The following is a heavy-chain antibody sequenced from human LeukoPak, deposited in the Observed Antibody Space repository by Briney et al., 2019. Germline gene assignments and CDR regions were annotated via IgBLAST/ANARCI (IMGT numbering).Heavy chain of an antibody. J-gene: IGHJ4*02. CDR3: ARGTTGYSSGWYGIR. D-gene: IGHD6-19*01. V-gene: IGHV1-8*01. CDR2: MNPNSGNT. Sequence: ASVKVSCKASGYTFTSYDINWVRQATGQGLEWMGWMNPNSGNTGYAQKCQGRVTVTRNTSISTVYMELSSLRSEDTALYYCARGTTGYSSGWYGIRWGQGTLVTVSS. CDR1: GYTFTSYD.